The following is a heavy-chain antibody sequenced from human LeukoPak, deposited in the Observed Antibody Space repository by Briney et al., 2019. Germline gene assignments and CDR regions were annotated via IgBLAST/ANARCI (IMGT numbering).Heavy chain of an antibody. CDR1: GFTFSSYA. J-gene: IGHJ6*02. Sequence: PGGSLRLSCAASGFTFSSYAMSWVRQAPGKGLECVANMNQDGSEKDYVDSVKGRLTISRDNARNSLYLQMSSLRAEDTAVYYCATYTHWVAGDVWGQGTTVTVSS. V-gene: IGHV3-7*01. CDR2: MNQDGSEK. D-gene: IGHD3-16*01. CDR3: ATYTHWVAGDV.